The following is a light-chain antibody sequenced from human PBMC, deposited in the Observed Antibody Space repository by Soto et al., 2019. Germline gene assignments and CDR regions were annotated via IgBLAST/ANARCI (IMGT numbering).Light chain of an antibody. V-gene: IGKV1-5*01. J-gene: IGKJ4*01. Sequence: DIQMTQSPSTLSASVGDRVTITCRASQSISSWLAWYQQKPGKAPKLLIFDASSLEIGTPSRFSGRRSGTPLTLTINGLQHADFATYYCQQYDNYKPLTFGGGTKVDIK. CDR1: QSISSW. CDR2: DAS. CDR3: QQYDNYKPLT.